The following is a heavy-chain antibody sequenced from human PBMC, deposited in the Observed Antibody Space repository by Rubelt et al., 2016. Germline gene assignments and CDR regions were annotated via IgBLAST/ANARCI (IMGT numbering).Heavy chain of an antibody. CDR2: IYYSGST. J-gene: IGHJ4*02. D-gene: IGHD1-26*01. CDR1: GGSISSYY. V-gene: IGHV4-59*12. Sequence: QVQLQESGPGLVKPSETLSLTCTVSGGSISSYYWSWIRQPPGKGLEWIGYIYYSGSTNYNPSLKSRVTISVDTSKNQFSLQLNSVTPEDTAVYYCARAPYSGSYGFDYWGQGTLVTVSS. CDR3: ARAPYSGSYGFDY.